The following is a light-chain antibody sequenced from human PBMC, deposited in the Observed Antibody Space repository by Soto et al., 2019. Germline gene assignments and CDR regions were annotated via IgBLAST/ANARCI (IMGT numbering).Light chain of an antibody. Sequence: EIVLTQSPGTLSLSPGERATLSCRASQSVTSTYLAWYQQKPGQPPRLLIYGASNRATGIPDRFSGSGSGTDFTHTISRLEPEDFTVYYCQPYHSLPTTFGPGTKVDI. CDR3: QPYHSLPTT. J-gene: IGKJ3*01. V-gene: IGKV3-20*01. CDR1: QSVTSTY. CDR2: GAS.